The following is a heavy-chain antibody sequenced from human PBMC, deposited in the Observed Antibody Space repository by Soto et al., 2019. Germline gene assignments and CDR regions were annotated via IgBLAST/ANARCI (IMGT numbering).Heavy chain of an antibody. V-gene: IGHV4-59*01. CDR3: ARLRIAARGDPGP. CDR1: GGSISSYY. CDR2: IYYSGST. Sequence: PSETLSLTCTVSGGSISSYYWSWIRQPPGKGLEWIGYIYYSGSTNYNPSLKSRVTISVDTSKNQFSLKLSSVTAADTAVYYCARLRIAARGDPGPWGQGTLVTVSS. D-gene: IGHD6-6*01. J-gene: IGHJ5*02.